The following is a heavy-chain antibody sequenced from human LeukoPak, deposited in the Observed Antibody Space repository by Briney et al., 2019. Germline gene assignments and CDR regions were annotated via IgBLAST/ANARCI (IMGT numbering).Heavy chain of an antibody. Sequence: ASVKVSCKASGGTFSSYAISWVRQAPGQGLEWMGWISAYNGNTNYAQKLQGRVTMTTDTSTSTAYMELRSLRSDDTAVYYCARGGWQQLALDYWGQGTLVTVSS. CDR2: ISAYNGNT. CDR3: ARGGWQQLALDY. CDR1: GGTFSSYA. D-gene: IGHD6-13*01. J-gene: IGHJ4*02. V-gene: IGHV1-18*01.